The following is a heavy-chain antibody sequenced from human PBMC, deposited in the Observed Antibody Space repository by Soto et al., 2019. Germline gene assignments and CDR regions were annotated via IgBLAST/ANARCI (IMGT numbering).Heavy chain of an antibody. CDR2: ISGSGDNT. Sequence: EVQLLESGGGLVQPGGSLGLSCAASGLTVSGYSMSWVRQAPGKGLEWVSGISGSGDNTYYAGSVKGRFTISRDSSKNTLHLQMNSLRAEDTDVYYCAKASIPTTGLSPYTKWLDPWGQGTLVTVSS. CDR3: AKASIPTTGLSPYTKWLDP. D-gene: IGHD1-1*01. CDR1: GLTVSGYS. V-gene: IGHV3-23*01. J-gene: IGHJ5*02.